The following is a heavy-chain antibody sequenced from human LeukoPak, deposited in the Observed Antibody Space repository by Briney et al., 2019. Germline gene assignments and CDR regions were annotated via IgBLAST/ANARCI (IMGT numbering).Heavy chain of an antibody. Sequence: SETLSLTCTVSGGSISSYYWSWIRQPPGKGLEWIGYIYYSGSTHYNPSLKSRVTTSADTSKNQFSLKLSSVTAADTAVYYCAGYFESWFDPWGRGTLVTVSS. J-gene: IGHJ5*02. CDR2: IYYSGST. CDR1: GGSISSYY. V-gene: IGHV4-59*12. CDR3: AGYFESWFDP. D-gene: IGHD3-22*01.